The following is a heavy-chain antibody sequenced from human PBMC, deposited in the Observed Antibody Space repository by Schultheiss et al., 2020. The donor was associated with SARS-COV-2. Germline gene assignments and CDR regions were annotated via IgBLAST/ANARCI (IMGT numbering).Heavy chain of an antibody. V-gene: IGHV4-34*01. CDR1: GFTVSSNY. Sequence: GSLRLSCAASGFTVSSNYMSWVRQAPGKGLEWIGEINHSGSTNYNPSLKSRVTISVDTSKNQFSLKLSSVTAADTAVYYCARGEYSSSWYSVLWGQGTLVTVSS. D-gene: IGHD6-13*01. CDR2: INHSGST. CDR3: ARGEYSSSWYSVL. J-gene: IGHJ4*02.